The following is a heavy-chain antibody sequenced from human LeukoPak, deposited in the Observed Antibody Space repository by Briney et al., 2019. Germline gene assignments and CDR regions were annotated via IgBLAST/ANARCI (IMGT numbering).Heavy chain of an antibody. Sequence: GASVKVSCKASGYTFTSYGISWVRQAPGQGLEWMGWISAYNGNTNYAQKLQGRVTMTTDTSTSTAYMELRSLRSDDTAVYYCARVQSRFLEWLPYYFDYWGQGTLVTVSS. CDR2: ISAYNGNT. CDR3: ARVQSRFLEWLPYYFDY. CDR1: GYTFTSYG. V-gene: IGHV1-18*01. J-gene: IGHJ4*02. D-gene: IGHD3-3*01.